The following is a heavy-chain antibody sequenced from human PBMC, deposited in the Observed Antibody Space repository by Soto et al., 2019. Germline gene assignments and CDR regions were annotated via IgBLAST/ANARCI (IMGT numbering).Heavy chain of an antibody. CDR1: GDTFTSYY. Sequence: ASVKVSCKAPGDTFTSYYLNWVRQAPGQGLEWMGVINPHGGSTKYAQKFQGRITMTRDTSRSTVYMELSSLRSDDTAIYYCARSSGGNFGIIIEGSNWFDPWGQGTLVTAPQ. D-gene: IGHD3-3*01. CDR2: INPHGGST. J-gene: IGHJ5*02. CDR3: ARSSGGNFGIIIEGSNWFDP. V-gene: IGHV1-46*01.